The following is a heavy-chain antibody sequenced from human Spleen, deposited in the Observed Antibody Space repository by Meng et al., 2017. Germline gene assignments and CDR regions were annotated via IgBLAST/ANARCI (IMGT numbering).Heavy chain of an antibody. V-gene: IGHV3-33*01. D-gene: IGHD5-12*01. Sequence: GESLKISCAASGFTFSSYGMHWVRQAPGKGLEWVAVIWYDGSNKYYADSVKGRFTISRDNSKNTLYLQMNSLRAEDTAVYYCARDSGYWTFDIWGQGTMVTVSS. CDR1: GFTFSSYG. CDR3: ARDSGYWTFDI. J-gene: IGHJ3*02. CDR2: IWYDGSNK.